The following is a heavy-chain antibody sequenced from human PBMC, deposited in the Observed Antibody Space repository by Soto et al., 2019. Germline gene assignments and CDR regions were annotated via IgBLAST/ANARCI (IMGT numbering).Heavy chain of an antibody. CDR1: GFTFSNYA. V-gene: IGHV3-13*01. CDR2: IGAAGDT. CDR3: AAGGVTSVAQFDY. J-gene: IGHJ4*02. D-gene: IGHD3-16*01. Sequence: EVQLVESGGGLVQPGGSLRLSCAASGFTFSNYAMHWVRQPTGKGREWVSGIGAAGDTYYTGSVKGRFTISRENAKNSWYLQMNSLRAGDTAVYYCAAGGVTSVAQFDYWGQGTLFPVSS.